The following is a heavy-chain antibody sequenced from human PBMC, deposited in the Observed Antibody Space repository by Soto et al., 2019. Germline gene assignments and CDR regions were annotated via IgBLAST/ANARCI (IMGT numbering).Heavy chain of an antibody. Sequence: QVQLQESGPGLVKPSETLSLTCTVSGGSISNHYWSWIRQPPGKGLEWIGYIYYNGNTNYNPSLKRRVPRSVDTSKNQISLKLSSVTAADTAVYYCARANWYSEYWGQGTLVTVSS. J-gene: IGHJ4*02. CDR1: GGSISNHY. D-gene: IGHD7-27*01. CDR3: ARANWYSEY. V-gene: IGHV4-59*11. CDR2: IYYNGNT.